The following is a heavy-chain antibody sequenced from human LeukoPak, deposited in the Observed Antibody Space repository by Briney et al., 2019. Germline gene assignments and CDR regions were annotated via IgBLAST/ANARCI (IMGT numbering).Heavy chain of an antibody. V-gene: IGHV1-69*06. CDR3: ARDSYGSGNCMDD. J-gene: IGHJ6*04. Sequence: GASVKVSCKASGGTFSSYAISWVRQAPGQGLEWMGGITPIFGTANYAQKFQGRVTITADKSTSTAYMELSSLRSEDTAVYYCARDSYGSGNCMDDWGKGTTVTVSS. D-gene: IGHD3-10*01. CDR2: ITPIFGTA. CDR1: GGTFSSYA.